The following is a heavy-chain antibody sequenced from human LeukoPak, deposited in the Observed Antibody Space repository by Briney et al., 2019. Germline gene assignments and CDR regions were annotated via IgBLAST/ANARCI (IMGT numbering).Heavy chain of an antibody. CDR1: GFTLSSYW. D-gene: IGHD6-13*01. J-gene: IGHJ4*02. Sequence: GGSLRLSCAASGFTLSSYWMHWVRQAPGKGLVWVSRINSDGSSTSYADSVKGRFTISRDNAKNTLYLQMNSLRAEDTAVYYCARDLMGIAYRGAFYYWGQGTLVTVSS. CDR3: ARDLMGIAYRGAFYY. V-gene: IGHV3-74*01. CDR2: INSDGSST.